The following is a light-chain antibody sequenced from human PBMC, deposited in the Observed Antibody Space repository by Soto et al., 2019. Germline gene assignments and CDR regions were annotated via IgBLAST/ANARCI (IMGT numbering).Light chain of an antibody. V-gene: IGKV2-28*01. CDR1: QSLLHRNGNTF. J-gene: IGKJ2*01. Sequence: DIVMTQSPLYLPVSPGEPASISCRSSQSLLHRNGNTFFDWYLQKPGQSPQLLIYLGSNRASGVPDRFSDSESGTDFTLKISRVEAEDVGVYYCMQAHQTPYTFGQGTKVDIK. CDR2: LGS. CDR3: MQAHQTPYT.